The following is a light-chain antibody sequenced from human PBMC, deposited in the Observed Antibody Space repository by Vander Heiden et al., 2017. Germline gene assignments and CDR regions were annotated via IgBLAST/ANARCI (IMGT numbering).Light chain of an antibody. CDR1: QSFSGTY. V-gene: IGKV3-20*01. CDR2: GAS. CDR3: QQYGSSLLT. Sequence: IVLTQSPGTLSLSPGERATLSCRASQSFSGTYLAWYQQRPGQAPRLLIYGASMRATGIPDRFSGSGSGTDFTLTISRLEPEDFAVYYCQQYGSSLLTFGGGTKVEIK. J-gene: IGKJ4*01.